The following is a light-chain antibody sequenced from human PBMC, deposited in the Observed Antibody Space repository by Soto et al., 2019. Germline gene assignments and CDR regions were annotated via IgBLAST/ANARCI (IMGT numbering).Light chain of an antibody. CDR2: GAS. CDR3: QQYGRTSWT. J-gene: IGKJ1*01. V-gene: IGKV3-20*01. CDR1: QSGSTNF. Sequence: EIVLTQSPGTLSLSPGEGATLSCRASQSGSTNFFAWYQQKPGQAPRLLIYGASTRATGIPDRFSGSGSGTDFTLTISRLEPEDFAVYYCQQYGRTSWTFGQGTKVDIK.